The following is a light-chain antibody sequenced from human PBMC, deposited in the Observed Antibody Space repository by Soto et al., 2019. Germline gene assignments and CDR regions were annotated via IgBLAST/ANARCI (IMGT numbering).Light chain of an antibody. CDR3: QAYDYILTASV. J-gene: IGLJ3*02. V-gene: IGLV1-40*01. Sequence: QAVVTQPPSVSGAPGQRVTLSCTGNTSNLGAGYDVHWYQQLPGAAPKLVIFGNRNRPSGVPERFSGSKSGTSASLAITGLQAEDEAYYYCQAYDYILTASVFGGGTQLTVL. CDR2: GNR. CDR1: TSNLGAGYD.